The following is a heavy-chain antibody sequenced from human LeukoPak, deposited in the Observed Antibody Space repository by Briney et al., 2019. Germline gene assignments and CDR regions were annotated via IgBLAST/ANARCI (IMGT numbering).Heavy chain of an antibody. CDR3: AREPPESYHFDY. D-gene: IGHD2-2*01. V-gene: IGHV1-46*01. CDR2: IKVSSGRT. Sequence: GASVKVSCKASGYTFSDFYVHWVRQAPGQGLEWTGIIKVSSGRTDYAQKFQGRVTVTRDMSTSTVYMELTNLRSEDTAMYYCAREPPESYHFDYWGQGTLVTVSS. J-gene: IGHJ4*02. CDR1: GYTFSDFY.